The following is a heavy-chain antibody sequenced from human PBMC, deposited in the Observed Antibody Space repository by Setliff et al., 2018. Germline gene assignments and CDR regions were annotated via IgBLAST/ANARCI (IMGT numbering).Heavy chain of an antibody. CDR1: RGSISSSY. CDR2: MYTSGTT. D-gene: IGHD3-10*01. J-gene: IGHJ4*02. V-gene: IGHV4-59*08. Sequence: SETLSLTCTVSRGSISSSYWSWIRLPPGKGLEWIGYMYTSGTTEYNPSLNSRVTMSLDTSKNQFSLKLSSVTAADTAVYYCARHTIAMSAIISYFDYWGQGTLVTVSS. CDR3: ARHTIAMSAIISYFDY.